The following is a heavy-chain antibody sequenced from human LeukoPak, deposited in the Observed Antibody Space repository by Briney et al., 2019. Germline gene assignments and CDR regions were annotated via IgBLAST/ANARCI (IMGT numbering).Heavy chain of an antibody. D-gene: IGHD4-23*01. CDR3: ARVGHDYGGNSKFDY. CDR2: INHSGST. Sequence: SETLYLTCAVYGGSFSGYYWSWIRQPPGKGLEWIGEINHSGSTNYNPSLKSRVTISVDTSKNQFSLKLSSVTAADTAVYYCARVGHDYGGNSKFDYWGQGTLVTVSS. J-gene: IGHJ4*02. CDR1: GGSFSGYY. V-gene: IGHV4-34*01.